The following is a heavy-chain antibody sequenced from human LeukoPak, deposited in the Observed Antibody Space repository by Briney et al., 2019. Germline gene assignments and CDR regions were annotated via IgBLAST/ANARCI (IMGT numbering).Heavy chain of an antibody. J-gene: IGHJ4*02. CDR3: ARDVRRDGYNVIDY. CDR1: GFTFSSYA. CDR2: ISYDGSNK. D-gene: IGHD5-24*01. V-gene: IGHV3-30-3*01. Sequence: GGSLRLSCAASGFTFSSYAMHWVRQAPGKGLEWVAVISYDGSNKYYADSVKGRFTISRDNYKNTLYLQMNSLRAEDTAVYYCARDVRRDGYNVIDYWGQGTLVTVSS.